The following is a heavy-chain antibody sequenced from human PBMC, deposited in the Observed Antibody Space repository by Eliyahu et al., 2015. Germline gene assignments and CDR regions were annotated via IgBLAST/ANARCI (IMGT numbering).Heavy chain of an antibody. Sequence: EVQLVESGGGLVQPGGSLRLSCAASGFTVSSNYMSWVRQAPGKGLEWVSVIYSGGSTYYADSVKGRFTISRDNSKNTLYLQMNSLRAEDTAVYYCARDGPVATHHDAFDIWGQGTMVTVSS. CDR1: GFTVSSNY. CDR3: ARDGPVATHHDAFDI. CDR2: IYSGGST. D-gene: IGHD4-23*01. V-gene: IGHV3-66*01. J-gene: IGHJ3*02.